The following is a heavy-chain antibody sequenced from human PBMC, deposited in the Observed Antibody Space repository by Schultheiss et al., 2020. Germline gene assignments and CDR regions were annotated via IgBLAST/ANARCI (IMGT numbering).Heavy chain of an antibody. CDR1: GGSISSSSYY. V-gene: IGHV4-39*01. CDR3: ARHREVTLYYYYGMDV. Sequence: SETLSLTCTVSGGSISSSSYYWGWIRQPPGKGLEWIGSIYYSGSTYYNPSLKSRVTISVDTSKNQFSLKLSSVTAADTAVYYCARHREVTLYYYYGMDVWGQGTTVTVSS. J-gene: IGHJ6*02. D-gene: IGHD2-21*02. CDR2: IYYSGST.